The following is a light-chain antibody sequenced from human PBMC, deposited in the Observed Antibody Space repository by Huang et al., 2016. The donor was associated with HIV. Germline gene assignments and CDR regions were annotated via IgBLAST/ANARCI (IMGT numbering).Light chain of an antibody. V-gene: IGKV3-11*01. CDR1: QIIGNY. Sequence: EIVLIQSPATLSLSPGERATISCRASQIIGNYLAWFQQKPGQALRRLIYDASKRATGIPGRFSGSGSGTDFTLTISSLEPEDFALYFCQHRSNSGRITFGPGTRVHV. J-gene: IGKJ3*01. CDR3: QHRSNSGRIT. CDR2: DAS.